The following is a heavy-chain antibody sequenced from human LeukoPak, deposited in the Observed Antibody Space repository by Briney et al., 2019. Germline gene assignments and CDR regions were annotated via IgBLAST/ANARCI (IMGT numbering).Heavy chain of an antibody. J-gene: IGHJ4*02. CDR1: GFTFSSYA. D-gene: IGHD6-19*01. V-gene: IGHV3-23*01. Sequence: GGSLRPSCAASGFTFSSYAMSWVRQAPGKGLEWVSAISGSGGSTYYADSVKGRFTISRDNSKNTLYLQMNSLRAEDTAVYYCAKGEFGWYPRGLFDYWGQGTLVTVSS. CDR3: AKGEFGWYPRGLFDY. CDR2: ISGSGGST.